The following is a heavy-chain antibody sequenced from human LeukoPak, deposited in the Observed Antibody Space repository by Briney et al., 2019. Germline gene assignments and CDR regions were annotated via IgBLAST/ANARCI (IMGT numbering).Heavy chain of an antibody. CDR2: ISGSGGST. Sequence: GGSLRLSCAASGFTFSTYDMYWVRQAPGKGLEWVSAISGSGGSTYYADSVKGRFTISRDNSKNTLYLQMNSLRAEDTAVYYCAKGGYYYDSSGYYSDFDYWGQGTLVTVSS. D-gene: IGHD3-22*01. CDR1: GFTFSTYD. CDR3: AKGGYYYDSSGYYSDFDY. J-gene: IGHJ4*02. V-gene: IGHV3-23*01.